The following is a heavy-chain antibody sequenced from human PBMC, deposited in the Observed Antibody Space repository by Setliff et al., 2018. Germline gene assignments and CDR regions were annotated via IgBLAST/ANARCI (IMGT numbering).Heavy chain of an antibody. V-gene: IGHV1-8*01. Sequence: ASVKVSCKASGYTFTSYDIKWVRQATGQGLEGRGWMNPNSGNTGYEQKFQGRVTITRDTSASTAYMERSSLRSEDTAVYYCARGGTGEVLDYYYGMDVWGQGTTVTVSS. J-gene: IGHJ6*02. D-gene: IGHD1-1*01. CDR1: GYTFTSYD. CDR3: ARGGTGEVLDYYYGMDV. CDR2: MNPNSGNT.